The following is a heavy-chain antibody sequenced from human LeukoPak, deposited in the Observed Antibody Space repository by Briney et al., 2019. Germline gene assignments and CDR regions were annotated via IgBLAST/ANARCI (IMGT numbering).Heavy chain of an antibody. V-gene: IGHV3-23*01. J-gene: IGHJ4*02. CDR2: ISGSGGST. Sequence: GGSLRLSCAASGFTFSSYGMSWVRQAPGKGLEWVSAISGSGGSTYYADSVKGRFTISRDNSKNTLYLQMNSLRAEDTAVYYCAREYCSSTSCSLVDFWGQGTLVTVSS. D-gene: IGHD2-2*01. CDR1: GFTFSSYG. CDR3: AREYCSSTSCSLVDF.